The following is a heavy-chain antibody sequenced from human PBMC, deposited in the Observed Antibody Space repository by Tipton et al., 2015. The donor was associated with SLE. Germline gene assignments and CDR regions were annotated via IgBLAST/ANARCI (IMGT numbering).Heavy chain of an antibody. CDR3: TYSSDQLPIFAY. J-gene: IGHJ4*02. Sequence: SLRLSCTASGFTFGDYAMSWFRQAPGKGLEWVGFIRSKAYGGTTEYAASVKGRFTISRDDSKSIAYLQMNSLKTEDTAVYYCTYSSDQLPIFAYWGQGTLVTVSS. CDR1: GFTFGDYA. CDR2: IRSKAYGGTT. V-gene: IGHV3-49*03. D-gene: IGHD2-2*01.